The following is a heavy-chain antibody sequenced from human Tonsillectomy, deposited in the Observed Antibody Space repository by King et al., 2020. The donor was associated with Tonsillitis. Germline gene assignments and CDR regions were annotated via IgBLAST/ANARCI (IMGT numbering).Heavy chain of an antibody. J-gene: IGHJ3*02. CDR2: TRNKAHTYTT. D-gene: IGHD3-10*01. V-gene: IGHV3-72*01. CDR3: ARGGLSYGSGIYDNSYAFES. Sequence: VQLVESGGGLVQPGGSLRLSCAASGFSFSDHYMDWVRQAPGKGLEWVGRTRNKAHTYTTEYAASVKGRFTISRDDSKNSLYLQMNSLKTEDTAVYYCARGGLSYGSGIYDNSYAFESWGHGTMVTVSS. CDR1: GFSFSDHY.